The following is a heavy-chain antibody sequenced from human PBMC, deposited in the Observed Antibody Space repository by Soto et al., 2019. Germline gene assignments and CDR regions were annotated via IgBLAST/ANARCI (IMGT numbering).Heavy chain of an antibody. CDR2: ISYDGSNK. J-gene: IGHJ4*02. CDR1: GFTFSSYA. V-gene: IGHV3-30-3*01. Sequence: QVQLVESGGGVVQPGRSLRLSCAASGFTFSSYAMHWVRQAPGKGLEWVAVISYDGSNKYYADSVKGRFTISRDNSKSTLYLQMNSLRAEDTAVYYCARDSDYGSLDYWGQGTLVTVSS. CDR3: ARDSDYGSLDY. D-gene: IGHD4-17*01.